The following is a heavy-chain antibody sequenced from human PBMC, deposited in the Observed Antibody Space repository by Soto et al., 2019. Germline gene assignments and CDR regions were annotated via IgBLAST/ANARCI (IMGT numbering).Heavy chain of an antibody. CDR3: ASDRSWYRSFNWFDP. CDR2: IIPIFGTA. J-gene: IGHJ5*02. D-gene: IGHD6-13*01. CDR1: GGTFSSYA. Sequence: SVKVSCKASGGTFSSYAISWVRQAPGQGLEWMGGIIPIFGTANYAQKFQGRVTITADESTSTAYMELSSLSSEDTAVYYCASDRSWYRSFNWFDPWGQGTMVTVSS. V-gene: IGHV1-69*13.